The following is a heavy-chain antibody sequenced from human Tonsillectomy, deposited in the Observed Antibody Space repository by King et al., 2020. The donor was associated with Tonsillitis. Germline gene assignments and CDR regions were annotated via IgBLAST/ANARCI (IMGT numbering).Heavy chain of an antibody. V-gene: IGHV1-69*01. Sequence: VQLVQSGAEVKKPGSSVKVSCKASGGSFNSYAISWVRQAPGQGLEWMGGIIPVFGPARYAQKFQGRVTITADASTSTAYMELSSLRSEDTAVYYCAMGGPFLWGWPKYYFDYWGQGTLVTVSS. D-gene: IGHD3-16*01. CDR2: IIPVFGPA. J-gene: IGHJ4*02. CDR3: AMGGPFLWGWPKYYFDY. CDR1: GGSFNSYA.